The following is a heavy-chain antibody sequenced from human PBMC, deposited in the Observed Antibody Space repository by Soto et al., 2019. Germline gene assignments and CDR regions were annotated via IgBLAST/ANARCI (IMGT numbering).Heavy chain of an antibody. CDR2: ITASGTHS. CDR3: AKGTSSEFLLSFDD. D-gene: IGHD3-10*01. CDR1: GFPSSTYGFSTYA. J-gene: IGHJ4*01. V-gene: IGHV3-23*01. Sequence: PGGFLRLSCMASGFPSSTYGFSTYAMTWVRQPPGRGLEWVSVITASGTHSYYADSVKGRFTISRDNSRNTLFLQMDSLRADDTAVYFCAKGTSSEFLLSFDDWGHGTLVTVSS.